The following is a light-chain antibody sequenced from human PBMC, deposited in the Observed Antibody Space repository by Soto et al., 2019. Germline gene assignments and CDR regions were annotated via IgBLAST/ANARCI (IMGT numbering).Light chain of an antibody. V-gene: IGKV3-15*01. Sequence: DIVMTQSPATLSVSPGERDTLSCRASQSINTNLAWYQQKPGQAPRLLIYGASTRATVIPARFIGSGSGTEFTLTISGLQADDFAVYYCQQYHHWPPKVTFGPGTRVDI. CDR3: QQYHHWPPKVT. J-gene: IGKJ3*01. CDR1: QSINTN. CDR2: GAS.